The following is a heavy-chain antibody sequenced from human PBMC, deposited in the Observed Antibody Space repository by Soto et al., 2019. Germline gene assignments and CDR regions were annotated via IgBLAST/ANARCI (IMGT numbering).Heavy chain of an antibody. CDR2: ITPYNGNT. Sequence: QVQLVQSGAEVKKPGASVKVSCKASGYTFANYGISWVRQAPGQGLEWMGWITPYNGNTNYAQNLQGRLTMTTDTSTSTAYRELRRLRSDDTAVYYCAKGEGFLDYWGQGTLVTVSS. V-gene: IGHV1-18*01. J-gene: IGHJ4*02. D-gene: IGHD2-21*01. CDR3: AKGEGFLDY. CDR1: GYTFANYG.